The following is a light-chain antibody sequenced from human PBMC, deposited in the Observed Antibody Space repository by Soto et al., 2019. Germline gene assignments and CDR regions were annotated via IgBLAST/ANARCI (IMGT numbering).Light chain of an antibody. CDR3: QQYGNSPGT. CDR2: GAS. J-gene: IGKJ5*01. Sequence: EIVFAPSPGTLPLSPGGRATLSCKVSQSISSNYLAWYQQKPGQAPRLLIFGASNRATGIPDRFSGSGSGTDFTLTISRLEPEDFVVYFCQQYGNSPGTFGQGTRLEI. V-gene: IGKV3-20*01. CDR1: QSISSNY.